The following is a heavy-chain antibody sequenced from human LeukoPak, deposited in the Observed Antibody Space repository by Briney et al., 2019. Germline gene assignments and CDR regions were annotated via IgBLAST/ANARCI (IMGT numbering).Heavy chain of an antibody. D-gene: IGHD5-12*01. CDR1: GYTFTGYY. CDR2: INPNSGGT. CDR3: ARGAMVATLFFDY. Sequence: GASVKVSSKASGYTFTGYYMHWVRQAPGQGLEWMGWINPNSGGTNYAQKFQGRVTMTRDTSISTAYMELSRLRSDDTAVYYCARGAMVATLFFDYWGQGTLVTVSS. V-gene: IGHV1-2*02. J-gene: IGHJ4*02.